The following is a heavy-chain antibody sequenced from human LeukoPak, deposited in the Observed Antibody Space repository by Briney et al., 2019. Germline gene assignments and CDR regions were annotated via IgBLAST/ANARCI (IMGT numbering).Heavy chain of an antibody. CDR3: ARRDRYQLPYNWFDP. J-gene: IGHJ5*02. V-gene: IGHV4-39*01. Sequence: SETLSLTCTVSGGSISSSSYYWGWIRQPPGKGLEWIGSIYYSGSTYYNPSLKSRVTISVDTSKNQFSLKLSSVTAADTAVYYCARRDRYQLPYNWFDPWGQGTLVTVSS. D-gene: IGHD2-2*01. CDR1: GGSISSSSYY. CDR2: IYYSGST.